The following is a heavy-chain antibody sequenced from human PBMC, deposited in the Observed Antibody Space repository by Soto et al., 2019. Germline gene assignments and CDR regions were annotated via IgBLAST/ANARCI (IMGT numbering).Heavy chain of an antibody. V-gene: IGHV3-21*01. CDR3: ASRRNDAFDI. CDR1: GFTFSSYA. J-gene: IGHJ3*02. CDR2: ISSSSSYI. Sequence: EEQLVESGGGLVKPGGSLRLSCAASGFTFSSYAMNWVRQAPGKGLEWVSFISSSSSYIYYADSMKGRITISRDNAKNSLSLQMNSLRAADTAVYYCASRRNDAFDIWGQGTMVIVSS.